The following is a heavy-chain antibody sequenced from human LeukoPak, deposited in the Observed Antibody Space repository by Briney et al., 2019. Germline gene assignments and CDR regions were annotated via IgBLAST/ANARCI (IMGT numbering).Heavy chain of an antibody. Sequence: GGSLRLSCAASGFTFSDYYMSWIRQAPGKGLEWVAVISYDGSNKYYADSVKGRFTISRDNSKNTLYLQMNSLRAEDTAVYYCARDGASQVSNPPFPDYWGQGTLVTVSS. CDR2: ISYDGSNK. D-gene: IGHD1-14*01. V-gene: IGHV3-30-3*01. CDR1: GFTFSDYY. CDR3: ARDGASQVSNPPFPDY. J-gene: IGHJ4*02.